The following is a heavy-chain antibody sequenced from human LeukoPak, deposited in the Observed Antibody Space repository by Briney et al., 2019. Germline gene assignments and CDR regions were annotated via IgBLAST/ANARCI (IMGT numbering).Heavy chain of an antibody. V-gene: IGHV3-74*01. D-gene: IGHD3-3*01. Sequence: GGSPRLSCAASGFTFTNYWMFWVRQAPGKGLVWVSGINPDGSTTTYADSVKGRFTISRENAKSTLYLHMNILRVEDTAVYYCARDSTYYDFWSGYYNDAFDIWGQGTMVTVSS. J-gene: IGHJ3*02. CDR1: GFTFTNYW. CDR2: INPDGSTT. CDR3: ARDSTYYDFWSGYYNDAFDI.